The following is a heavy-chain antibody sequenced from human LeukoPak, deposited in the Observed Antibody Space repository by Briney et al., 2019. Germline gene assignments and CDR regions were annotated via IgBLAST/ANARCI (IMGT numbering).Heavy chain of an antibody. CDR1: GGSFCGYY. D-gene: IGHD1-26*01. CDR2: INHSGST. CDR3: ARGTRSGSYRHFDY. V-gene: IGHV4-34*01. J-gene: IGHJ4*02. Sequence: PSETLSLTCAVYGGSFCGYYWSWIRQPPGKGLEWIGEINHSGSTNYNPSLKSRVTISVDTSKNQFSLKLSSVTAADTAVYYCARGTRSGSYRHFDYWGQGTLVTVSS.